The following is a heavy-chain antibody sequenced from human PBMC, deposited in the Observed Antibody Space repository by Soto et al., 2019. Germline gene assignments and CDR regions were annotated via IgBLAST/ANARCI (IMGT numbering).Heavy chain of an antibody. CDR2: IYYSGST. D-gene: IGHD3-10*01. CDR1: GGSISSGDYY. CDR3: ARVAGNGSGSYVGYGMDV. J-gene: IGHJ6*02. V-gene: IGHV4-30-4*01. Sequence: QVQLQESGPGLVKPSQTLSLTCTVSGGSISSGDYYWSWIRQPPGKGLEWIGYIYYSGSTYYNPSLKSRVTISVDTSKNQFSLKLSSVTAADTAVYYCARVAGNGSGSYVGYGMDVWGQGTTVTVSS.